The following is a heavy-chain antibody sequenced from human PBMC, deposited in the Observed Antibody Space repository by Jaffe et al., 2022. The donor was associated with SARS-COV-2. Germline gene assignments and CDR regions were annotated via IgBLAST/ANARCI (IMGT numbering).Heavy chain of an antibody. CDR2: ISYDGSNK. J-gene: IGHJ4*02. CDR3: ATNSGSYPPHFDY. Sequence: QVQLVESGGGVVQPGRSLRLSCAASGFTFSSYGMHWVRQAPGKGLEWVAVISYDGSNKYYADSVKGRFTISRDNSKNTLYLQMNSLRAEDTAVYYCATNSGSYPPHFDYWGQGTLVTVSS. D-gene: IGHD1-26*01. V-gene: IGHV3-30*03. CDR1: GFTFSSYG.